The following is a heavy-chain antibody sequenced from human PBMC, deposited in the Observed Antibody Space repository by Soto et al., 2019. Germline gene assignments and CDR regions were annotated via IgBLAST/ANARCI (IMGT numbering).Heavy chain of an antibody. D-gene: IGHD3-16*01. CDR1: GFTFSSYA. Sequence: GGSLRLSCAASGFTFSSYAMSWVRQAPGKGLEWVSAISGSGGSTYYADSVKGRFTISRDNSKNTLYLQMNSLRAEDTAVYYCAKDLLPNPEDYDYIWGNLFDYWGQGTLVTVSS. J-gene: IGHJ4*02. CDR3: AKDLLPNPEDYDYIWGNLFDY. CDR2: ISGSGGST. V-gene: IGHV3-23*01.